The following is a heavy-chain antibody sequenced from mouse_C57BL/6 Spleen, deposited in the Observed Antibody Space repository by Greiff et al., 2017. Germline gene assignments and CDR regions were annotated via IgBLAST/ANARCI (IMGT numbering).Heavy chain of an antibody. CDR1: GFTFSSYA. Sequence: EVKVEESGEGLVKPGGSLKLSCAASGFTFSSYAMSWVRQTPEKRLAWVAYISSGGDYIYYADTVRGRFTISRDNARNTLYLQMSSLKSEDTAMYYCTREYEYEVGTWFAYWGQGTLVTVSA. V-gene: IGHV5-9-1*02. CDR2: ISSGGDYI. CDR3: TREYEYEVGTWFAY. J-gene: IGHJ3*01. D-gene: IGHD2-4*01.